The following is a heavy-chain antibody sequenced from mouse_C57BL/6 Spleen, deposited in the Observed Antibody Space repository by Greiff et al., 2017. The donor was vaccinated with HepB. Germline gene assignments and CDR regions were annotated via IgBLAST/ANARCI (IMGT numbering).Heavy chain of an antibody. V-gene: IGHV1-5*01. Sequence: VHVKQSGTVLARPGASVKMSCKTSGYTFTSYWMHWVKQRPGQGLEWIGAIYPGNSDTSYNQKFKGKAKLTAVTSASTAYMELSSLTNEDSAVYYCTRGYYDYDWYFDVWGTGTTVTVSS. J-gene: IGHJ1*03. CDR2: IYPGNSDT. D-gene: IGHD2-4*01. CDR1: GYTFTSYW. CDR3: TRGYYDYDWYFDV.